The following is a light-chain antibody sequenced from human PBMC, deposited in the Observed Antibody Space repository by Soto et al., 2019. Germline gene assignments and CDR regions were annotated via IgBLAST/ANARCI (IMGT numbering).Light chain of an antibody. V-gene: IGLV2-8*01. CDR1: SSDVGGYNY. CDR2: EVS. Sequence: ALTQPPSASGSPGQSVTISCPGTSSDVGGYNYVSWYQQHPGKAPKLMIYEVSKRPSGVPDRFSASKSGNTASLTVSGLQSEDEADYYCSSYAGSKTLFGTGTKVTVL. J-gene: IGLJ1*01. CDR3: SSYAGSKTL.